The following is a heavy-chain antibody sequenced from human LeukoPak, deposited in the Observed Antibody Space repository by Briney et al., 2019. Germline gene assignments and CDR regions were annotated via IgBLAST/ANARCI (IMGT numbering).Heavy chain of an antibody. CDR3: GVNYYYYGMDV. CDR1: GGTFSSYA. J-gene: IGHJ6*02. V-gene: IGHV1-69*01. CDR2: IIPIFGTA. D-gene: IGHD2-21*01. Sequence: SVKVSCTASGGTFSSYAISWVRQAPGQGLEWMGGIIPIFGTANYAQEFQGRVTITADESTSTAYMELSSLRSEDTAVYYCGVNYYYYGMDVWGQGTTVTVSS.